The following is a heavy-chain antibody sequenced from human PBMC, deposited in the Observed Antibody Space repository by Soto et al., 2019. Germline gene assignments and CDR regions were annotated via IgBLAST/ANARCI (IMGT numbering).Heavy chain of an antibody. CDR2: ISSSSSYI. Sequence: GGSLRLSCAASGFTFSSYSMNWVRQAPGKGLEWVSSISSSSSYIYYADSVKGRFTISRDNAKNSLYLQMNSLRAEDTAVYYCARAPVEMATINAADFDYWGQGTLVTVS. CDR3: ARAPVEMATINAADFDY. CDR1: GFTFSSYS. D-gene: IGHD5-12*01. V-gene: IGHV3-21*01. J-gene: IGHJ4*02.